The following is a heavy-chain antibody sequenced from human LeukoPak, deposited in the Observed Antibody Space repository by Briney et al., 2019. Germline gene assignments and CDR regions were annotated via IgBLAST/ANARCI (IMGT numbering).Heavy chain of an antibody. CDR2: ISSYSSYT. V-gene: IGHV3-11*05. J-gene: IGHJ4*02. CDR3: ARDRSGYCSGGTCYNFDY. D-gene: IGHD2-15*01. CDR1: GFSFSDYY. Sequence: PGVSLRLSYAACGFSFSDYYMSWIRQAPGKALEWVSYISSYSSYTNHADSAKGRFTISRDNAKNSLYLQMNSLRAEDTAVYYCARDRSGYCSGGTCYNFDYWGQGTLVTVSS.